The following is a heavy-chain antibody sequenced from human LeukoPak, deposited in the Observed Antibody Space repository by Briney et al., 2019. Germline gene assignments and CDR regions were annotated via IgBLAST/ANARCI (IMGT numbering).Heavy chain of an antibody. CDR2: IRSKAYDGTT. Sequence: GGSLRLSCTASGFTFGDYAMSWVRQAPGKGLEWVGFIRSKAYDGTTEYAASVKGRFTISRDDSKSIAYLQMNSLKTEDTAVYYCTRPPASLQYSYYYYYYMDVWGKGTTVTVS. CDR3: TRPPASLQYSYYYYYYMDV. D-gene: IGHD4-11*01. J-gene: IGHJ6*03. V-gene: IGHV3-49*04. CDR1: GFTFGDYA.